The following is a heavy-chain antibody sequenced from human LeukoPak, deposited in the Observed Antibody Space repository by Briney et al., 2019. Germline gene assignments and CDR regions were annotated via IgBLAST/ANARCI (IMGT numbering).Heavy chain of an antibody. V-gene: IGHV3-66*01. CDR2: MYTLGNT. Sequence: GGSLRLSCAASGFTVSTNYMTWIRQAPGKGLEWVSVMYTLGNTNYADSVRGRFTISRDNSKNTLYLQMTSLRAEDTAVYYCARDQGIAVAGTFSYFDYWGQGTLVTVSS. CDR3: ARDQGIAVAGTFSYFDY. CDR1: GFTVSTNY. J-gene: IGHJ4*02. D-gene: IGHD6-19*01.